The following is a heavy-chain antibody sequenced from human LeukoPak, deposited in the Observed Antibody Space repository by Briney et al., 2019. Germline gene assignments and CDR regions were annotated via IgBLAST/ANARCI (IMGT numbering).Heavy chain of an antibody. CDR3: AMGLTMTSATGVGS. CDR2: ISSGGST. J-gene: IGHJ4*02. Sequence: RPGGSLRLSCAASGFSVSNTYMSWVRQAPGKGLEWVSFISSGGSTYYAASVQGRFTISRDNSKNTVYLQMNSLRAGDTAVYFCAMGLTMTSATGVGSWGQGTLVTVSS. CDR1: GFSVSNTY. D-gene: IGHD4-17*01. V-gene: IGHV3-66*02.